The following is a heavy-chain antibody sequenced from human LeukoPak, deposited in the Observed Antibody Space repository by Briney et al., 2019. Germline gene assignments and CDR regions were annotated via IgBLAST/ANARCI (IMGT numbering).Heavy chain of an antibody. Sequence: PGGSLRLSCAASGFTFSPFWMSWVRQAPGRPLEWLANIKQDGSEKYYVDSVKGRFTISRENAKNSLYLQMNSLRAGDTAVYYCARTRITMIVAEWWYFDLWGRGTLVTVSS. V-gene: IGHV3-7*01. CDR2: IKQDGSEK. CDR3: ARTRITMIVAEWWYFDL. J-gene: IGHJ2*01. CDR1: GFTFSPFW. D-gene: IGHD3-22*01.